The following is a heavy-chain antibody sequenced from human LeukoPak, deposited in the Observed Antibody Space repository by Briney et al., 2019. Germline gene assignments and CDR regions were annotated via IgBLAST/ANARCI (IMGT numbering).Heavy chain of an antibody. CDR2: INTNTGNP. CDR3: AREFLSGYYYDSSPYYGMDV. D-gene: IGHD3-22*01. Sequence: ASVKVSCTASGYTFTSYAMNWVRQAPGQGLEWVGWINTNTGNPTYAQGFTGRFVFSLDTSVSTAYLQISSLRAEDTAVYYCAREFLSGYYYDSSPYYGMDVWGQGTTVTVSS. V-gene: IGHV7-4-1*02. J-gene: IGHJ6*02. CDR1: GYTFTSYA.